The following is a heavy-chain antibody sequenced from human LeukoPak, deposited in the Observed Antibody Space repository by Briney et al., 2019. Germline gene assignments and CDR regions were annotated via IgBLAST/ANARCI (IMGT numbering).Heavy chain of an antibody. CDR3: ARELIAVAGTGYFDY. CDR2: IYHSGST. V-gene: IGHV4-38-2*02. Sequence: TSETLSLTCAVSGYSISSGYYWGWIRQPPGKGLEWIGSIYHSGSTYYNQSLKSRVTISVDTSKNQFSLKLSSVTAADTAVYYCARELIAVAGTGYFDYWGQGTLVTVSS. J-gene: IGHJ4*02. D-gene: IGHD6-19*01. CDR1: GYSISSGYY.